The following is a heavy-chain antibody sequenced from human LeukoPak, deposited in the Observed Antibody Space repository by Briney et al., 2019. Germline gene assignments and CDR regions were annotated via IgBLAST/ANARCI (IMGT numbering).Heavy chain of an antibody. D-gene: IGHD3-22*01. CDR1: GFTFSTYA. Sequence: GSLRLSCAASGFTFSTYAMTWVRQAPGKGLEWVSTITTGGITYHADSVKGRFTISRDISKSTLYLQMNGLRAEDTAMYYCAKHGTSGYNFFDSWGQGTLVTVSS. J-gene: IGHJ4*02. CDR2: ITTGGIT. CDR3: AKHGTSGYNFFDS. V-gene: IGHV3-23*01.